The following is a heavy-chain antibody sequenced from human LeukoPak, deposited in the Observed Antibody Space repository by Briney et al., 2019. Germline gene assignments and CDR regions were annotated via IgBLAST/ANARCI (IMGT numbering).Heavy chain of an antibody. J-gene: IGHJ4*02. CDR3: ATIKRGNIYGYFDF. D-gene: IGHD5-18*01. Sequence: SETLSLTCTVSGGSMNSHYWSWIRQPPGKGLEGIGYMLDTVTTKDNPSLKSRFNLSADTSKNQFSLRLTSVTAADTAVYYCATIKRGNIYGYFDFWGQGTLVTVSS. V-gene: IGHV4-59*11. CDR2: MLDTVTT. CDR1: GGSMNSHY.